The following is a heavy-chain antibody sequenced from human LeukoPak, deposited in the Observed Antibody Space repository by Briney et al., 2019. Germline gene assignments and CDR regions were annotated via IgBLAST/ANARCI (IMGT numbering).Heavy chain of an antibody. J-gene: IGHJ4*02. CDR1: GFTFSSYW. CDR3: ARAPLSTVTTFGNFDY. Sequence: GGSLRLSCAASGFTFSSYWMSWVGQAPGKGLEWVADMKQDGSEKYYVDSVKGRFTISRDNAKNSLYLQMNSLRAEDTAVYYCARAPLSTVTTFGNFDYWGQGTLVTVSS. CDR2: MKQDGSEK. D-gene: IGHD4-17*01. V-gene: IGHV3-7*04.